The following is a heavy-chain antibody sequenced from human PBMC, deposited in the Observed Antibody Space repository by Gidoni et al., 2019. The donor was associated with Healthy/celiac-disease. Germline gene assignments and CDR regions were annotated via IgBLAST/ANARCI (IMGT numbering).Heavy chain of an antibody. Sequence: QVQLQESGPGLVKPSQTLSLTCAVSGGSISSGGSYCSWIRQPPGKGLEWIGYIYYSGSTYYNPSLKSRVTISVDTSKNQFSLKLSSVTAADTAVYYCARLFSYSSSGDPDYYYYGMDVWGQGTTVTVSS. V-gene: IGHV4-30-4*01. D-gene: IGHD6-13*01. J-gene: IGHJ6*02. CDR1: GGSISSGGSY. CDR2: IYYSGST. CDR3: ARLFSYSSSGDPDYYYYGMDV.